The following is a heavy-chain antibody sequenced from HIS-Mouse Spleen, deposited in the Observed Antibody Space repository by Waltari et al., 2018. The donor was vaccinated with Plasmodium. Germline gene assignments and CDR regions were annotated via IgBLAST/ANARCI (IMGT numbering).Heavy chain of an antibody. CDR1: AFTFSSYW. CDR3: ASSWYWYFDL. V-gene: IGHV3-7*01. J-gene: IGHJ2*01. D-gene: IGHD6-13*01. CDR2: IKQDGSEK. Sequence: EVQLVESGGGLVQPGGSLRLSCAACAFTFSSYWMSWVRQAPGKGLEWVANIKQDGSEKYYVDSVKGRFTISRDNAKNSLYLQMNSLRAEDTAVYYCASSWYWYFDLWGRGTLVTVSS.